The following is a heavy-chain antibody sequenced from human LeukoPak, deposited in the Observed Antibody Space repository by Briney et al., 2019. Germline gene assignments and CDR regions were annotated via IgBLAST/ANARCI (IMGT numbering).Heavy chain of an antibody. Sequence: SSETLSLTCAVYGGSFSGYYWSWIRQPPGKGLEWIGEINHSGSTNYNPSLNSRVTISVDTSKNQFSLKLSSVTAADTAVYYCARGQWLVLGYWGQGTLVTVSS. CDR3: ARGQWLVLGY. J-gene: IGHJ4*02. V-gene: IGHV4-34*01. D-gene: IGHD6-19*01. CDR1: GGSFSGYY. CDR2: INHSGST.